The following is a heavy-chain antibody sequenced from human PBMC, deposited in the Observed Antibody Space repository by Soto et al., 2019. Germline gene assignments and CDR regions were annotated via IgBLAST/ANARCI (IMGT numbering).Heavy chain of an antibody. D-gene: IGHD3-22*01. CDR3: ARGASYYYDSSGYYLYR. Sequence: TLSLTCTVSGGSISSGDYYWSWIRQPPGKGLEWIGYIYYSGSTYYNPSLKSRVTISVDTSKNQFSLKLSSVTAADTAVYYCARGASYYYDSSGYYLYRWGQGTLVTVSS. J-gene: IGHJ4*02. V-gene: IGHV4-30-4*01. CDR1: GGSISSGDYY. CDR2: IYYSGST.